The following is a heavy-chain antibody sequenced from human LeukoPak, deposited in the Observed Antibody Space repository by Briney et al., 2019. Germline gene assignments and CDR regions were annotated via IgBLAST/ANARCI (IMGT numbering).Heavy chain of an antibody. CDR3: ARRGSTDY. Sequence: EGSLRLSCAASGFSFSGYWMTWVRQAPGKGLEWVANIKEDGSEKYYADFVKGRFTISRDNAKNSLDLQMNSLRAEDTAVYYCARRGSTDYWGQGTLVTVSS. CDR2: IKEDGSEK. D-gene: IGHD2/OR15-2a*01. J-gene: IGHJ4*02. CDR1: GFSFSGYW. V-gene: IGHV3-7*03.